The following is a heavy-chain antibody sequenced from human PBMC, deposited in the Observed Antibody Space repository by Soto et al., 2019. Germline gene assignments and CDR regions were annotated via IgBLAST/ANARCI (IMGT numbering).Heavy chain of an antibody. CDR1: GDSVSSNSAT. V-gene: IGHV6-1*01. Sequence: SQTLSLTCAISGDSVSSNSATWNWIRQSPSRGLEWLGRTYYRSKWYNEYAVSVKGRITINPDTSKNQFSLQLNSVTPEDTAVYYCARATRTWFDPWGQGTLVTVPQ. D-gene: IGHD4-17*01. CDR3: ARATRTWFDP. J-gene: IGHJ5*02. CDR2: TYYRSKWYN.